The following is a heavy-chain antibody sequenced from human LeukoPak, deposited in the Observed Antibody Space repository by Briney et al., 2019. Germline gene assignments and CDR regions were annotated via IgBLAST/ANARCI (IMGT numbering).Heavy chain of an antibody. J-gene: IGHJ4*02. CDR1: GGSFSGYY. CDR3: ARGLEGADLPLDY. D-gene: IGHD1-26*01. CDR2: INHSGST. Sequence: SETLSLTCAVYGGSFSGYYWSWIRQPPGKGPEWIGEINHSGSTNYNPSLKSRVTISVDTSKNQFSLKLSSVTAADTAVYYCARGLEGADLPLDYWGQGTLVTVSS. V-gene: IGHV4-34*01.